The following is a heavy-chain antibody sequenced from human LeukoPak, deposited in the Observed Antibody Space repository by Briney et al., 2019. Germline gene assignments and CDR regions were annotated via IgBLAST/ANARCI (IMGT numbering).Heavy chain of an antibody. CDR1: GGSVSSGRYY. D-gene: IGHD1-26*01. CDR3: ARTSSGSYLGY. CDR2: ISYNGRT. J-gene: IGHJ4*02. Sequence: SETLSLTCTVSGGSVSSGRYYGSWIRQPPGKGLEWIGYISYNGRTNYNPSLKSRVTVSADTSTNQFSLKLSSVTAADTAVYYCARTSSGSYLGYWGRGTLVTVSS. V-gene: IGHV4-61*01.